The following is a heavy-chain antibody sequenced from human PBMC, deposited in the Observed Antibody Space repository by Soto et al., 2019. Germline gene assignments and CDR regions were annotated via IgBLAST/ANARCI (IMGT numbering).Heavy chain of an antibody. V-gene: IGHV3-23*01. CDR2: ISGSGGST. J-gene: IGHJ4*02. CDR1: GFTFSNYA. CDR3: AKDQGSSWYEIDY. Sequence: EVQLLESGGGLVQPGGSLRLSCAASGFTFSNYAVTWFRQAPGKGLEWVSTISGSGGSTYYADSVKGRFTISRDNSKNTLYLQMNSLGAEDTAVYYCAKDQGSSWYEIDYWGQGTLVTVSS. D-gene: IGHD6-13*01.